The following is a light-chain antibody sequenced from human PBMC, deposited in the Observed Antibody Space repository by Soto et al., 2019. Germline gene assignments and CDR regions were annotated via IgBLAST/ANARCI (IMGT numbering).Light chain of an antibody. CDR1: QSISGL. Sequence: DIQMTQSPSTLSASVGDRVTITCRASQSISGLLAWYQHKPGKPPKLLIYKASGLQSGVPSRFSGSGSGTEFTLTISSLQPDDFATYYCQHYNSYSEAFGQGTKVDIK. CDR2: KAS. J-gene: IGKJ1*01. V-gene: IGKV1-5*03. CDR3: QHYNSYSEA.